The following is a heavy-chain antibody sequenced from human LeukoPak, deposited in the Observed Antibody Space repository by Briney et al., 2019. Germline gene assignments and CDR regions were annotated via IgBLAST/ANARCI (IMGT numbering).Heavy chain of an antibody. Sequence: GASVKVSCKASGYTFTSYGISWVRQAPGQGLEWMGWISAYNGNTNYAQKLQGRVTMTTDTSTSTVYMELSSLRSEDTAVYYCARRKRTSYNWFDPWGQGTLVTVSS. CDR3: ARRKRTSYNWFDP. J-gene: IGHJ5*02. CDR1: GYTFTSYG. V-gene: IGHV1-18*01. D-gene: IGHD2-2*01. CDR2: ISAYNGNT.